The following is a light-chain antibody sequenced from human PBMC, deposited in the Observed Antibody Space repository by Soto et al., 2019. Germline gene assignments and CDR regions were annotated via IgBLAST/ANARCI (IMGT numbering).Light chain of an antibody. CDR1: SGHSSFA. Sequence: QLVLTQSPSASASLGASVKLTCTLSSGHSSFAIACHQQQPEKGPRYLMKLNSDGRHSKGDGIPDRFSGSSAGAERYLTISSLQAEDEAHYYCQTWGTGGWVFGGGTKLTVL. CDR3: QTWGTGGWV. V-gene: IGLV4-69*01. CDR2: LNSDGRH. J-gene: IGLJ3*02.